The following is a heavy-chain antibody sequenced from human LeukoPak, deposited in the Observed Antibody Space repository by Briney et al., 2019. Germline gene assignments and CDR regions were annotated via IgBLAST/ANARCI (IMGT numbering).Heavy chain of an antibody. CDR3: ARGGITMIVY. J-gene: IGHJ4*02. V-gene: IGHV3-21*01. CDR2: ISSSSSSYI. Sequence: PGGSLRLSCAASGFTFNSYWMSWVRQAPGKGLEWVSSISSSSSSYIYYADSVKGRFTISRDNAKNSLYLQMNSLRAEDTAVYYCARGGITMIVYWGQGTLVTVSS. D-gene: IGHD3-22*01. CDR1: GFTFNSYW.